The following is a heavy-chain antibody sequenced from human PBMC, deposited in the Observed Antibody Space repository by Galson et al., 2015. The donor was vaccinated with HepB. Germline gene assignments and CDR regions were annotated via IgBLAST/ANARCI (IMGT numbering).Heavy chain of an antibody. V-gene: IGHV3-30*18. CDR2: ISYDGSNK. D-gene: IGHD2/OR15-2a*01. Sequence: SLRLSCAASGFTISSYGMHWVRQAPGKGLEWVAVISYDGSNKYYADSVKGRFTISRDNSKNTLYLQMNSLRAEDTAVYYCAKSLAMAKYWYYYYGMDVWGQGTTVTVSS. CDR3: AKSLAMAKYWYYYYGMDV. CDR1: GFTISSYG. J-gene: IGHJ6*02.